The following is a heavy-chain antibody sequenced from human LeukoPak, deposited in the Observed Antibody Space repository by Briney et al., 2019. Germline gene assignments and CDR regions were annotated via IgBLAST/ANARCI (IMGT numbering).Heavy chain of an antibody. CDR2: IYTSGST. Sequence: SETLSLTCTVSGGSISSYYWSWIRQPAGKGLEWIGRIYTSGSTNYNPSLKSRVTMSVDTSKNQFSLKLSSVTAADTAVYYCARPYDSSGPDAFDIWGQGTMVIVSS. V-gene: IGHV4-4*07. CDR1: GGSISSYY. CDR3: ARPYDSSGPDAFDI. J-gene: IGHJ3*02. D-gene: IGHD3-22*01.